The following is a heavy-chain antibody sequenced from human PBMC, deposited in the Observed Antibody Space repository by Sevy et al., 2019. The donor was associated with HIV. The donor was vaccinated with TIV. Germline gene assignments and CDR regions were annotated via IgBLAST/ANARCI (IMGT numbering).Heavy chain of an antibody. CDR2: ISSSSRTM. Sequence: GGSLRLSCAASGFSFSSYSMNWVRQAPGKGLEWVSFISSSSRTMYYADSVKGRFTISRDNAKNTLYLQMNSLRAEDTAVYYCAKDLTYYDSSGSITSILDYWGQGTLVTVSS. D-gene: IGHD3-22*01. V-gene: IGHV3-48*01. CDR3: AKDLTYYDSSGSITSILDY. J-gene: IGHJ4*02. CDR1: GFSFSSYS.